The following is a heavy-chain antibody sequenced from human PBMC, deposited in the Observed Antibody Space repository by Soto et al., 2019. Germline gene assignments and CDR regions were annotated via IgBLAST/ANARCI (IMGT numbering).Heavy chain of an antibody. CDR1: GYTFTRYG. CDR3: AMVDVYVTPSPQDV. CDR2: INTYNGNT. D-gene: IGHD3-16*01. Sequence: GASVKVSCKASGYTFTRYGIAWARQAPGQGLEWMGWINTYNGNTNYAQNLQGRVTLTTDTSTSTAYMELTSLRSNDTAIYYCAMVDVYVTPSPQDVWGQGTTVTVS. V-gene: IGHV1-18*01. J-gene: IGHJ6*02.